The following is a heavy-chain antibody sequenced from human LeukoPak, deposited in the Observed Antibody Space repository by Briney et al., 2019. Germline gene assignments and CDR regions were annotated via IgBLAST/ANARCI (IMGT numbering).Heavy chain of an antibody. V-gene: IGHV3-48*01. CDR2: ITSRSAFT. CDR3: ARDLTSAYWSPGGYYYYMDV. Sequence: GGSLRLSCVGSGFSFGEYSMNWVRQSPGKGLEWISYITSRSAFTYFAGSVKGRFTISRDDARNSVYLHLNALRVDDTAVYYCARDLTSAYWSPGGYYYYMDVWGKGTAVTVSS. CDR1: GFSFGEYS. D-gene: IGHD3-16*01. J-gene: IGHJ6*03.